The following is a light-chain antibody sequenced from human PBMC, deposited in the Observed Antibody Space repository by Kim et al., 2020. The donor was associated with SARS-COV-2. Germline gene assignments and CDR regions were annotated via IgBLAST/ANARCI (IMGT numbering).Light chain of an antibody. J-gene: IGKJ1*01. CDR1: QDITTA. CDR3: QQFKYYPRT. V-gene: IGKV1D-13*01. CDR2: DVS. Sequence: AIQLNQSPSSLSASVGDRVTITCRASQDITTALAWYQQKPGKTPKLLMYDVSTLESGVPSRFSGSGSGTDFTLTIGSLQPEDFATYYCQQFKYYPRTFGQGTKVDIK.